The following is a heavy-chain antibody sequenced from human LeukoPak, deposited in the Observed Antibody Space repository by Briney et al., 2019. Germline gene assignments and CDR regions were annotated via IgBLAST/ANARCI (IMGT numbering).Heavy chain of an antibody. CDR2: INPNSGGT. Sequence: ASVKVSCKASGYTFTGYYMHWVRQAPGQGLEWMGWINPNSGGTNYAQKFQGRVTITADKSTSTAYMELSSLRSEDTAVYYCASYFWSGYYYDYWGQGTLVTVSS. CDR3: ASYFWSGYYYDY. J-gene: IGHJ4*02. CDR1: GYTFTGYY. V-gene: IGHV1-2*02. D-gene: IGHD3-3*01.